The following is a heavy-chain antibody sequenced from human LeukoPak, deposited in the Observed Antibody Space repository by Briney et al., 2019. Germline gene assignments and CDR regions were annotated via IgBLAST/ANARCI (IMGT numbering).Heavy chain of an antibody. D-gene: IGHD1-26*01. Sequence: SETLSLTCTVSGGSISSGTYYWSWIRQPAGKGLEWIGRIYSSGSTSYNPSLESRVTISVDTSKNRFSLKLSSVTAADTAVYYCARCGSGSSRNDYWGQGTLVTVSS. CDR3: ARCGSGSSRNDY. J-gene: IGHJ4*02. V-gene: IGHV4-61*02. CDR2: IYSSGST. CDR1: GGSISSGTYY.